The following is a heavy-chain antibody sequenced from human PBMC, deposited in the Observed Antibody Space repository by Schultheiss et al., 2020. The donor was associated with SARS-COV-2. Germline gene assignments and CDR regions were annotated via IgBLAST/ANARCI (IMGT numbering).Heavy chain of an antibody. CDR3: ARSYDRFFGAFDI. D-gene: IGHD3-9*01. CDR2: IYHSGST. Sequence: SETLSLTCAVSGGSISSSNWWSWVRQPPGKGLEWIGEIYHSGSTNYNPSLKSRVTISVDTSKNQFSLKLSSVTAADTAVYYCARSYDRFFGAFDIWGQGTMVTVSS. V-gene: IGHV4-4*02. CDR1: GGSISSSNW. J-gene: IGHJ3*02.